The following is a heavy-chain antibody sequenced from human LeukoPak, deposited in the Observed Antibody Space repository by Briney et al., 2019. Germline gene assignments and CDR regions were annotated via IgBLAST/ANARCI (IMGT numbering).Heavy chain of an antibody. D-gene: IGHD6-13*01. Sequence: PGGSLRLSCAAYGLTVSSDYMTWVRQAPGKGLEWVSAISGSGGSTYYADSVKGRFTISRDNSKNTLYLQMNSLRAEDTAVYYCAKIFQSSSWFDLDYWGQGTLVTVSS. V-gene: IGHV3-23*01. CDR2: ISGSGGST. J-gene: IGHJ4*02. CDR1: GLTVSSDY. CDR3: AKIFQSSSWFDLDY.